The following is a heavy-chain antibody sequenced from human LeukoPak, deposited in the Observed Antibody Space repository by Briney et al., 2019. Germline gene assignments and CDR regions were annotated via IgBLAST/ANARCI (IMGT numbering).Heavy chain of an antibody. CDR1: GYTFTSYD. D-gene: IGHD3-10*01. V-gene: IGHV1-8*01. J-gene: IGHJ4*02. Sequence: ASVKVSCKASGYTFTSYDINWVRQATGQGLEWMGWLNPNSGNTGYPQKFQGRVTITRNTSISTAYMELSSLRSEDTAVYYCARGRVTMVRGAREYYFDYWGQGTLVTVSS. CDR3: ARGRVTMVRGAREYYFDY. CDR2: LNPNSGNT.